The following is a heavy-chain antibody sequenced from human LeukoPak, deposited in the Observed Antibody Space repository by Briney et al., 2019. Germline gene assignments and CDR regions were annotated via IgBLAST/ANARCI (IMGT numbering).Heavy chain of an antibody. CDR1: GFNFSNNW. D-gene: IGHD2-15*01. CDR2: IKRDGSKK. J-gene: IGHJ4*02. CDR3: AKDYCRDGNCPFPFLDS. Sequence: GGSLRLSCGASGFNFSNNWMGWVRQSPGKGLEWVANIKRDGSKKYYVDSVKGRFVLSRDNSKNTVYMQMSSLRAEDTATYYCAKDYCRDGNCPFPFLDSWGQGTQVTVSS. V-gene: IGHV3-7*03.